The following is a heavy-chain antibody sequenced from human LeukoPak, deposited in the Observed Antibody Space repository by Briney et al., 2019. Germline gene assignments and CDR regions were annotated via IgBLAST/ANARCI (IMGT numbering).Heavy chain of an antibody. D-gene: IGHD2-2*01. CDR1: GFTFSTYW. CDR3: ARGAPADY. V-gene: IGHV3-74*01. CDR2: INTDGSTT. Sequence: GGSLRRSCAASGFTFSTYWMHWVRQAPGKGLVWVSRINTDGSTTTYADSVKGRFTISRDNAKNTLYLQMNSLRAEDTAVYFCARGAPADYWGQGTLVTVSS. J-gene: IGHJ4*02.